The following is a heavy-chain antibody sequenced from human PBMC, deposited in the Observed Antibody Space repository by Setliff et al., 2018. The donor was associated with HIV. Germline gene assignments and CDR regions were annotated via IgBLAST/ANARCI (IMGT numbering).Heavy chain of an antibody. CDR2: INHSGST. Sequence: SETLSLTCTVSGGSISSGNYYWGWIRQPAGKGLEWIGKINHSGSTNYNPSLKSRVTILLDPSKNQFSLKLSSVTAADTAVYYCARSRGTQQEEYYFDYWGPGTLVTVSS. J-gene: IGHJ4*02. CDR1: GGSISSGNYY. V-gene: IGHV4-61*09. CDR3: ARSRGTQQEEYYFDY. D-gene: IGHD5-12*01.